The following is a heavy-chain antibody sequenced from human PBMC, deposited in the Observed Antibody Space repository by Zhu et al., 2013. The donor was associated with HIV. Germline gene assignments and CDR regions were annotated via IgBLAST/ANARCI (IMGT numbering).Heavy chain of an antibody. CDR1: GYTFTSYY. CDR3: ARASGPGYYYGMDV. Sequence: QVQLVQSGAEVKKPGASVKVSCKASGYTFTSYYMHWVRQAPGQGLEWMGIINPSGGSTSYAQKFQGRVTMTRDTSTSTVYMELSSLRSEDTAVYYCARASGPGYYYGMDVVGPRGPRSPSP. CDR2: INPSGGST. J-gene: IGHJ6*02. V-gene: IGHV1-46*01.